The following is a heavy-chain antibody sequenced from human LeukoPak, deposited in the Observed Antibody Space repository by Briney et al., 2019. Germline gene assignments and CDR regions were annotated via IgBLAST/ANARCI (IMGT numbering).Heavy chain of an antibody. J-gene: IGHJ4*02. D-gene: IGHD2-2*01. V-gene: IGHV4-34*01. Sequence: SETLSLTCAVYGGFFSGYYWSGIRQPPGKGLEWIGENNHSGITNFNPSLKRRVTLSVDTSKNQFSLKLSSVTAADTAVYYCARGPYCSSTSCYATLGLWGQGTLVTVSS. CDR3: ARGPYCSSTSCYATLGL. CDR1: GGFFSGYY. CDR2: NNHSGIT.